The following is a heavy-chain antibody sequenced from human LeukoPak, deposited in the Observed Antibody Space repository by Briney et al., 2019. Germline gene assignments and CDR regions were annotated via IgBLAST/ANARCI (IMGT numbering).Heavy chain of an antibody. V-gene: IGHV4-34*01. CDR3: VRGRGFGFVTAILAGRWFDP. Sequence: PSETLSLTCAVYGGSFSGYYWSWLRQPPGKGLEWIGEINHSGSTNYNPSLKSRVTISVDTSKNQFSLKLSSVTAADTAVYYCVRGRGFGFVTAILAGRWFDPWGQGTLVTVSS. CDR1: GGSFSGYY. CDR2: INHSGST. D-gene: IGHD2-21*02. J-gene: IGHJ5*02.